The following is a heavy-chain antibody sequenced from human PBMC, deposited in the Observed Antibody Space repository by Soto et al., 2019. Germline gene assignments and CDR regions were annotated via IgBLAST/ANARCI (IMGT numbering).Heavy chain of an antibody. D-gene: IGHD3-22*01. Sequence: EVQLLESGGGLIQPGGSLRLSCAASGFMFSSYAMSWVRQAPGKGLEWVSSISASGGTANLADSVEGRCTISRDNSKSTLYLKMNSLRAEDTAVYYCAKLTYPSDSTGYYYERVSGWIDSWGQGTLVTVSS. V-gene: IGHV3-23*01. J-gene: IGHJ5*01. CDR2: ISASGGTA. CDR1: GFMFSSYA. CDR3: AKLTYPSDSTGYYYERVSGWIDS.